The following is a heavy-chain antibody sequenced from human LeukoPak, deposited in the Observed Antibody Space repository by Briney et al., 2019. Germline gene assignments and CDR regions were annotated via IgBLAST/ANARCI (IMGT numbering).Heavy chain of an antibody. CDR3: ARDGHFCGGDCLDAFDI. CDR1: GFPFNGYY. CDR2: INPNNGVT. V-gene: IGHV1-2*02. J-gene: IGHJ3*02. Sequence: ASVTVSCKTSGFPFNGYYIHWVRQAPGQGLERMGWINPNNGVTNYAQKFQGRVTMTRDTPISTTSMELNRLRSDDTAFYYCARDGHFCGGDCLDAFDIWGQGTMVSVSS. D-gene: IGHD2-21*02.